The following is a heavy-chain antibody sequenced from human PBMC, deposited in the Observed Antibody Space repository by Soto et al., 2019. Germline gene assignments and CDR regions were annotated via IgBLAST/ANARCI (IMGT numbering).Heavy chain of an antibody. V-gene: IGHV4-34*01. CDR2: INQSGST. J-gene: IGHJ4*02. D-gene: IGHD3-9*01. CDR1: GESFSGHY. CDR3: ARVSIFWTGSSFDY. Sequence: QVQLQQWGAGLLKPSETLSLTCAVYGESFSGHYWGWIRQPPGRGLEWIGEINQSGSTNYDPSLKSRVTISVDTSKNQFSLRLSSVTAADTAVYYCARVSIFWTGSSFDYWGQGTLVTVSS.